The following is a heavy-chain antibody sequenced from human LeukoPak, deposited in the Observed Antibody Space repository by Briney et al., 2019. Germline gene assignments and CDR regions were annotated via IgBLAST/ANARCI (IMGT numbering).Heavy chain of an antibody. CDR2: IYYSGST. CDR1: GGSISSYY. Sequence: SETLSLTCTVSGGSISSYYWSWIRQPPGKGLEWIGYIYYSGSTNYNPSLKSRVTISVDTSKNQFSLKLSSVTAADTAVYYCARGALAASHFDYWGQGTLVTVSS. J-gene: IGHJ4*02. CDR3: ARGALAASHFDY. V-gene: IGHV4-59*01. D-gene: IGHD6-25*01.